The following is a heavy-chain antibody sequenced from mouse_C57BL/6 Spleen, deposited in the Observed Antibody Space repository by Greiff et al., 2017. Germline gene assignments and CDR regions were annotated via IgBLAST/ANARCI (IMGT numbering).Heavy chain of an antibody. Sequence: EVQLQQSGAELVRPGASVKLSCTASGFNIKDYYMHWVKQRPEPGLAWIGRIDPEEGDTEYAPKFQGKATMTADTSSNTAYLQLSSLTSDDTAVYYWTRDSNPFDYWGQGTALTVSS. CDR1: GFNIKDYY. V-gene: IGHV14-1*01. D-gene: IGHD2-5*01. J-gene: IGHJ2*01. CDR3: TRDSNPFDY. CDR2: IDPEEGDT.